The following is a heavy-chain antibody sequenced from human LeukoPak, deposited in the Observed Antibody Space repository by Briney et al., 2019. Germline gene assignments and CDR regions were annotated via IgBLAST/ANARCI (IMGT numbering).Heavy chain of an antibody. CDR3: ARVQRDSSGAYEAGLDY. J-gene: IGHJ4*02. D-gene: IGHD6-19*01. CDR1: GFTFSSYW. Sequence: GGSLRLSCAASGFTFSSYWMYWVRQAPGKGLVWVSHINSDGSITSYADSMKGRFTISRDNAKNTLYLQMNSLIAEDTAVYYCARVQRDSSGAYEAGLDYWGQGTLVTVSS. CDR2: INSDGSIT. V-gene: IGHV3-74*01.